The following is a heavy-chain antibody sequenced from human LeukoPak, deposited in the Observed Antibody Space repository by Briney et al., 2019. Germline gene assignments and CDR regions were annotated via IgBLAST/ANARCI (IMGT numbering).Heavy chain of an antibody. D-gene: IGHD5-24*01. J-gene: IGHJ6*02. CDR2: ISSSGSTI. V-gene: IGHV3-11*01. CDR3: ARALPRWLQFPYYYYGMDV. Sequence: GGSLRLSCAASGFTFSDYYMSWIRQAPGKGLEWVSYISSSGSTIYYADSVKGRFTISRDNAKNSLYLKMNSLRAEDTAVYYCARALPRWLQFPYYYYGMDVWGQGTTVTVSS. CDR1: GFTFSDYY.